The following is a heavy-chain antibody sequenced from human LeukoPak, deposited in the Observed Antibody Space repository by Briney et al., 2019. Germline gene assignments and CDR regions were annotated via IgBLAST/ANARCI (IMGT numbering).Heavy chain of an antibody. CDR3: ARDRAYSSSWPAYYFDY. CDR1: GGSISSGDYY. J-gene: IGHJ4*02. CDR2: IYYSGST. Sequence: SETLSLTCTVSGGSISSGDYYWSWIRQPPGKGLEWIGYIYYSGSTYYNPSLKSRVTISVDTSKNQFSLKLSSVTAADTAVYYCARDRAYSSSWPAYYFDYWGQGTLVTVSS. D-gene: IGHD6-13*01. V-gene: IGHV4-30-4*01.